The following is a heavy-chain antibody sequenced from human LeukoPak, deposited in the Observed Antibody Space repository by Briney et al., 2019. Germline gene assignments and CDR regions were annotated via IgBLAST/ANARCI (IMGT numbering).Heavy chain of an antibody. D-gene: IGHD6-19*01. J-gene: IGHJ4*02. V-gene: IGHV1-18*01. CDR3: ARDHQEQWLGRFDY. Sequence: GASVKVSCKASGYTFTSYGISWVRQAPGQGLEWMGWISAYNGNTNYAQKLQGRVTMTTDTSTSTAYMELRSLRSADTAVYYCARDHQEQWLGRFDYWGQGTLVTVSS. CDR2: ISAYNGNT. CDR1: GYTFTSYG.